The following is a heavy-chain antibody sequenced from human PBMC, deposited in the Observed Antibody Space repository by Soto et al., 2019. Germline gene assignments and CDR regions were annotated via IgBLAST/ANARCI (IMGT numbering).Heavy chain of an antibody. J-gene: IGHJ4*02. CDR1: GYTFTSYG. V-gene: IGHV1-18*01. CDR3: ARDPPDLQVAAKLFDY. Sequence: ASVKVSCKASGYTFTSYGISWVRQAPGQGLEWMGWISAYNGNTNYAQKLQGRVTMTTDTSTSTAYMELRSLRSDDTAVYYCARDPPDLQVAAKLFDYWGQGTLVTVSS. D-gene: IGHD2-15*01. CDR2: ISAYNGNT.